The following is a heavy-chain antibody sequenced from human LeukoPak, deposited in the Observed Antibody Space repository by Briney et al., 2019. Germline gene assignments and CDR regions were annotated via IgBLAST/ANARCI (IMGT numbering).Heavy chain of an antibody. CDR1: GGSISSHH. CDR2: IYTSGST. J-gene: IGHJ3*02. V-gene: IGHV4-4*09. Sequence: SETLSLTCAVSGGSISSHHWSWIRQPPGKGLEWIGNIYTSGSTIYNPSLKSRVTISVDTSQNQFSLRLSSVTAADTAVYYCARHRIHEDLGPRGGIEQYIVAFDIWGQGAMVTVSS. D-gene: IGHD3-16*01. CDR3: ARHRIHEDLGPRGGIEQYIVAFDI.